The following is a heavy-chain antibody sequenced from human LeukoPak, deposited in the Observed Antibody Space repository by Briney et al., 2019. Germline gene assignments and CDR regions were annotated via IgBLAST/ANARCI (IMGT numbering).Heavy chain of an antibody. V-gene: IGHV3-23*01. J-gene: IGHJ4*02. Sequence: GGSLRLSCAASGFTFSSYAMSWVRQAPGKGLEWVSAISGSGGSTYYADSVKGRFTISRDNSKSTLYLQINSLRAEDTAVYYCAKGQGNYYDSSGYYVGFVCFDYWGQGTLVTVSS. CDR1: GFTFSSYA. CDR3: AKGQGNYYDSSGYYVGFVCFDY. D-gene: IGHD3-22*01. CDR2: ISGSGGST.